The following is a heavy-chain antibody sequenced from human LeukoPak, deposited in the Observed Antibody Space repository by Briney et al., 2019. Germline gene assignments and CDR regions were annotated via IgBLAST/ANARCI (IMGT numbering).Heavy chain of an antibody. CDR1: YVSISSYY. CDR3: ARQTGSGLFILP. Sequence: SETLSLTCTVSYVSISSYYWSWIRQPAGKGLEWIGRIHTSGSTHYNPSLKSRATISRDTSKNQFSLKLTSVTAADTAVYYCARQTGSGLFILPGGQGTLVTVSS. J-gene: IGHJ4*02. CDR2: IHTSGST. D-gene: IGHD3/OR15-3a*01. V-gene: IGHV4-4*07.